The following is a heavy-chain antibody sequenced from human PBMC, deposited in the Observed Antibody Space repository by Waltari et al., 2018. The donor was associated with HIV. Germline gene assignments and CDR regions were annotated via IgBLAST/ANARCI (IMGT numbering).Heavy chain of an antibody. CDR2: IYSNGVS. CDR1: TGYITQSYY. V-gene: IGHV4-39*01. J-gene: IGHJ4*02. Sequence: QLQLQESGPALVKPSETLSLTCTVSTGYITQSYYWGWVRQFPGTGLEWIGSIYSNGVSHYAPSPKGRVALAVDMSKNQFSLTLTAVTAADTSRYFCVALRTVTGTIDKWGQGTLVTVS. CDR3: VALRTVTGTIDK. D-gene: IGHD6-19*01.